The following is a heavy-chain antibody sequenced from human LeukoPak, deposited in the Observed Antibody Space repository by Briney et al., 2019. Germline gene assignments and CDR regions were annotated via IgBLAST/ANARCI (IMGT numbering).Heavy chain of an antibody. D-gene: IGHD6-13*01. CDR1: GGSISTYY. Sequence: SETLSLTCTVSGGSISTYYWSWIRQPPGKGLEWIGYIYNSGSTNYNPSLKSRVTISVDTSKNQFSLKLSSVTAADTAVYYCARENSNSWYLDYWGQGQWSPPLQ. V-gene: IGHV4-59*01. CDR2: IYNSGST. CDR3: ARENSNSWYLDY. J-gene: IGHJ3*01.